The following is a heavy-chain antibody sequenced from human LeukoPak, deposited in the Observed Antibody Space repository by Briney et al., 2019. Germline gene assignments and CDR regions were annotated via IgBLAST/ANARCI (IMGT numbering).Heavy chain of an antibody. J-gene: IGHJ5*02. CDR2: IHPNSGGT. CDR3: ARGSIAAAGRRGRQNWFDP. Sequence: ASVKVSCKTSGYTVADYYMHWVRQAPGQGPEWMGWIHPNSGGTNYAQKFQGRVTITRNTSISTAYMELSSLRSEDTAVYYCARGSIAAAGRRGRQNWFDPWGQGTLVTVSS. CDR1: GYTVADYY. V-gene: IGHV1-2*02. D-gene: IGHD6-13*01.